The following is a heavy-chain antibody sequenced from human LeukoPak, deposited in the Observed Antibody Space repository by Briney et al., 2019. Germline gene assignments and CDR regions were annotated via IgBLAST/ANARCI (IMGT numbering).Heavy chain of an antibody. J-gene: IGHJ4*02. V-gene: IGHV4-39*07. CDR3: ARTGVLSIAAMYYFDY. CDR1: GGSISSSSYY. Sequence: SETLSLTCTVSGGSISSSSYYRGWIRQPPGKGLEWIGSIYYSGSTYYNPSLKSRVTISVDTSKNQFSLKLSSVTAADTAVYYCARTGVLSIAAMYYFDYWGQGTLVTVSS. CDR2: IYYSGST. D-gene: IGHD6-6*01.